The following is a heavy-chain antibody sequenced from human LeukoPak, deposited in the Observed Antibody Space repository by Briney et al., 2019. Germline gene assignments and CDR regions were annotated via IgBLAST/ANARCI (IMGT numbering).Heavy chain of an antibody. CDR3: AKGARGDTVTSIVGLNWFDP. CDR1: GYTFTGYY. Sequence: GASVKVSCKASGYTFTGYYMHWVRQAPGQGLEWMGWINPNSGGTKYAQKFQGRVTMTRDTSISTAYMELSSLRSDDTAVYYCAKGARGDTVTSIVGLNWFDPWGQGTLVTVSS. D-gene: IGHD4-17*01. V-gene: IGHV1-2*02. CDR2: INPNSGGT. J-gene: IGHJ5*02.